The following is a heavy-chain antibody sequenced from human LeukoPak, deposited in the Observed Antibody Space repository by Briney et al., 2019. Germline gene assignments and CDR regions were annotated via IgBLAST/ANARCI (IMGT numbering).Heavy chain of an antibody. Sequence: SETLSLTCTVSGVSISSHYWSWIRQPAGKGLEWIGRIYTSGSTNYNPSLKSRITMSLDTSKNQFSLKLSSVTAADTAVYYCARDGGELWFGEDGFDIWGQGTMVTVSS. D-gene: IGHD3-10*01. J-gene: IGHJ3*02. CDR1: GVSISSHY. CDR2: IYTSGST. CDR3: ARDGGELWFGEDGFDI. V-gene: IGHV4-4*07.